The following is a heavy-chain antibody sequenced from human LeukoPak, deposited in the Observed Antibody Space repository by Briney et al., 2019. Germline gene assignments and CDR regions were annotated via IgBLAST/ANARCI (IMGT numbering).Heavy chain of an antibody. CDR2: INGGNGNT. D-gene: IGHD1-26*01. V-gene: IGHV1-3*01. J-gene: IGHJ4*02. Sequence: ASVKVSCKASGYTFSSHAMHWVRQAPGQRLEWMGWINGGNGNTKYSQKFQGRVTITRGTFATIVYMELSSLRSEDTAVYYCTRVAGVGATVLDYWGQGTLVTVSS. CDR3: TRVAGVGATVLDY. CDR1: GYTFSSHA.